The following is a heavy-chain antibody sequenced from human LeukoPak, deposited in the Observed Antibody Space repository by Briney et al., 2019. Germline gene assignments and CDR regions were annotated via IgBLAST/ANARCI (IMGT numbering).Heavy chain of an antibody. CDR3: AREPSTANWFDP. Sequence: PSETLSLTCTVSGDSISSGGYHWSWIRQAAGKGLQWIGRIYASASADYNTSLKSRVTISVDTSKNQLFLKLTSVTAADTAVYYCAREPSTANWFDPWGQGTLVTVPS. V-gene: IGHV4-61*02. D-gene: IGHD4-17*01. CDR2: IYASASA. J-gene: IGHJ5*02. CDR1: GDSISSGGYH.